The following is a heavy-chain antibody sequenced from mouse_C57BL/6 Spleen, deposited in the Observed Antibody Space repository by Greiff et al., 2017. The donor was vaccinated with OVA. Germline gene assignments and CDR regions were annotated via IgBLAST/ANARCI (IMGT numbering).Heavy chain of an antibody. CDR1: GYTFTSYW. J-gene: IGHJ3*01. CDR2: IYPGSGST. Sequence: VKLQQPGAGLVKPGASVKLSCKASGYTFTSYWITWVKQRPGQGLEWIGDIYPGSGSTNYNEKFKSKATLTVDTSSSTAYMQLSSLTSEDSAVYYGARATEGFAYWGKGTLVTVSA. D-gene: IGHD1-1*01. CDR3: ARATEGFAY. V-gene: IGHV1-55*01.